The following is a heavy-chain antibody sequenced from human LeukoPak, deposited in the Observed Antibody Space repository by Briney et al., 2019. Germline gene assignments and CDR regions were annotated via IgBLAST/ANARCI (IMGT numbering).Heavy chain of an antibody. CDR1: GYSISSGYY. V-gene: IGHV4-38-2*02. D-gene: IGHD4-17*01. J-gene: IGHJ4*02. CDR2: IYHSGST. CDR3: ARLSTVTTSFDY. Sequence: TSETLSLTCTVSGYSISSGYYWGWIRQPPGKGLEWIGSIYHSGSTYYNPSLKSRVTISVDTSKNQFSLKLSPVTAADTAVYYCARLSTVTTSFDYWGQGTLVTVSS.